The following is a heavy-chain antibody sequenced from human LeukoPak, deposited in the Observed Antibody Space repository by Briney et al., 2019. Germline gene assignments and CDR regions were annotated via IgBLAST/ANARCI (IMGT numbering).Heavy chain of an antibody. V-gene: IGHV3-30*02. CDR2: IRYDGSNK. Sequence: GGSLRLSCAASGFTFSSYGMHWVRQAPGKGLEWVAFIRYDGSNKYYADSVKGRFTISRDNSKNTLYLQMNSLRAEDTAVYYCAREWELLNYFDYWGQGTLVTVSS. CDR3: AREWELLNYFDY. J-gene: IGHJ4*02. D-gene: IGHD1-26*01. CDR1: GFTFSSYG.